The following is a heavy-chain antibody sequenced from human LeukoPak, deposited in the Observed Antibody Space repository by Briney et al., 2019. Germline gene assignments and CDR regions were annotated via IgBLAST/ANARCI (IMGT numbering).Heavy chain of an antibody. V-gene: IGHV3-74*01. CDR2: INSDGSST. Sequence: GGSLRLSCAASGFTFSSYWMHWVRQAPGKGLVWVSRINSDGSSTSYADSVKGRFTISRDNAKNTLYLQMNSLRAEDTAVYYCARGWGYGGNRVDYWSQGTLVTVSS. D-gene: IGHD4-23*01. CDR3: ARGWGYGGNRVDY. CDR1: GFTFSSYW. J-gene: IGHJ4*02.